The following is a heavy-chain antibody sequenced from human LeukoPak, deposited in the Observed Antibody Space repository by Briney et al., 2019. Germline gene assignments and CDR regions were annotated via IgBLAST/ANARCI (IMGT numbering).Heavy chain of an antibody. Sequence: ASVKVSCKASGYTFTGYYMHWVRQAPGQGLEWMGWINPNSGGTNYAQKFQGRVTMTRDTSISTAYMELSRLRSDDTAVYYCARPTYSSSWYRLFDYWGQGTLVTVSS. J-gene: IGHJ4*02. D-gene: IGHD6-13*01. CDR3: ARPTYSSSWYRLFDY. V-gene: IGHV1-2*02. CDR2: INPNSGGT. CDR1: GYTFTGYY.